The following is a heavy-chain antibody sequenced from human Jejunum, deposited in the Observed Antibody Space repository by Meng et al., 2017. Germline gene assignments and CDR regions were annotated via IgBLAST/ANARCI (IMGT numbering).Heavy chain of an antibody. V-gene: IGHV4-4*01. D-gene: IGHD6-19*01. CDR2: VFHTGSS. CDR1: GVSISSTNW. J-gene: IGHJ4*02. Sequence: QGLVQESGQGWVTPPGALSLTWAVSGVSISSTNWGSWVRQPPGKGPEWIGDVFHTGSSNYRPSLRSRVTISVDKSKNQFSLNLSSVTAADTAVYFCARRGGAYSTGHFPHFDDWGQGTLVTVSS. CDR3: ARRGGAYSTGHFPHFDD.